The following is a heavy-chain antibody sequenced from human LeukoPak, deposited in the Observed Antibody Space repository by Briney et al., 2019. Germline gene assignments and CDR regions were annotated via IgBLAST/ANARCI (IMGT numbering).Heavy chain of an antibody. CDR1: GYTFTDYY. CDR3: ARANFLYCSSTCLFDY. J-gene: IGHJ4*02. D-gene: IGHD2-2*01. Sequence: ASVKVSCKASGYTFTDYYMHWVRQAPGQGFEWMGWINPNDGDTNYAQKFQGRVTMTRDTSISTAHMEVSRLRSDDTAVYYCARANFLYCSSTCLFDYWGQGTLVTVSS. CDR2: INPNDGDT. V-gene: IGHV1-2*02.